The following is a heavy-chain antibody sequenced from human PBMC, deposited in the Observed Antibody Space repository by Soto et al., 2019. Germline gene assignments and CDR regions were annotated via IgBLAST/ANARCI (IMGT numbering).Heavy chain of an antibody. J-gene: IGHJ3*01. CDR2: IIPMFGIP. D-gene: IGHD6-19*01. Sequence: QXQLVQSGAEVKKPGSSVKVSCRASGGTLNKHAITWVRRAPGLGLEWLGGIIPMFGIPNYPQKFQGRVTITADDSTNTSHMELNSLTSDDTAVYYCARGGTSGWLKGAYDVWGQGTMVTVSS. CDR3: ARGGTSGWLKGAYDV. CDR1: GGTLNKHA. V-gene: IGHV1-69*01.